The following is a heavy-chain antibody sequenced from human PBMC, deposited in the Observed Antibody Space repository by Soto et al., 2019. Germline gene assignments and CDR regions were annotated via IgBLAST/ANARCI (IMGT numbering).Heavy chain of an antibody. CDR2: IYYTGST. CDR1: GACVSSGTYY. Sequence: XATLSLTCTVCGACVSSGTYYWSWIRQAPGKGLEWVGHIYYTGSTNYNPSLNNRVTISVDTSKNHFSLQLTSVTAADTAVYYCARGAGFSYASTWFDIWGQGTLVTVSS. V-gene: IGHV4-61*03. CDR3: ARGAGFSYASTWFDI. D-gene: IGHD5-18*01. J-gene: IGHJ5*02.